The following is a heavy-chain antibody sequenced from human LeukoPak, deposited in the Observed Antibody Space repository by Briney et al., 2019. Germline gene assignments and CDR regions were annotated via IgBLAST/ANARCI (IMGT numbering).Heavy chain of an antibody. CDR2: ISSVGSII. J-gene: IGHJ4*02. D-gene: IGHD6-19*01. Sequence: GGSLRLSCAASGFSFSSYWMHWVRQAPGKGLMWVSRISSVGSIINYADSVKGRFTISRDNAKNTLYLQMNSPRVEDTAMYYCARPAVAGLRAGGYDYWGQGTLVTVSS. CDR1: GFSFSSYW. CDR3: ARPAVAGLRAGGYDY. V-gene: IGHV3-74*01.